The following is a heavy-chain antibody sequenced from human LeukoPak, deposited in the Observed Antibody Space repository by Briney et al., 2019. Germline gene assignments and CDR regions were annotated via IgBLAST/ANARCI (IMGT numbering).Heavy chain of an antibody. CDR1: GGSSSSYY. CDR3: AGERGEEYSSGWYKGNYFDN. J-gene: IGHJ4*02. V-gene: IGHV4-59*12. D-gene: IGHD6-19*01. CDR2: IYYSGST. Sequence: SETLSLTFTVSGGSSSSYYCSRIRQPPGKGLEWIGYIYYSGSTNYNPSLKSRVTISVDTSKNQFSLKLSSVTGADTAVYYCAGERGEEYSSGWYKGNYFDNWGQGIRVTVSS.